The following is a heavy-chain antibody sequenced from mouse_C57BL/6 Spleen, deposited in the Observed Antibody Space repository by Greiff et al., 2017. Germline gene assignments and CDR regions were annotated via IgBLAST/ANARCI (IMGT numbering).Heavy chain of an antibody. J-gene: IGHJ3*01. CDR1: GYTFTSYW. V-gene: IGHV1-50*01. CDR3: ARGDYYGSSYGFWAY. Sequence: VQLQQPGAELVKPGASVKLSCKASGYTFTSYWMQWVKQRPGQGLEWIGEIDPSDSYTNYNQKFKGKATLTVDTSSSTAYMQLSSLTSEDSAVYYCARGDYYGSSYGFWAYWGQGTLVTVSA. CDR2: IDPSDSYT. D-gene: IGHD1-1*01.